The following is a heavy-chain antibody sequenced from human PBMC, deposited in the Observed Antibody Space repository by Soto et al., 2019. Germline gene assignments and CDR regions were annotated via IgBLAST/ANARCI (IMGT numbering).Heavy chain of an antibody. CDR1: GFTFRNYG. J-gene: IGHJ6*02. V-gene: IGHV3-30*18. Sequence: QLVESGGGVVQPGRSLRLSCAASGFTFRNYGIHWVRQAPGKGLEWVALISYDGSNKFYADSVKGRFTISRDNSKNTLYLQMNSLRPEDTAVYYCEKDCCGGGTFYSYGMDVWGQGTTVTVSS. D-gene: IGHD2-21*01. CDR2: ISYDGSNK. CDR3: EKDCCGGGTFYSYGMDV.